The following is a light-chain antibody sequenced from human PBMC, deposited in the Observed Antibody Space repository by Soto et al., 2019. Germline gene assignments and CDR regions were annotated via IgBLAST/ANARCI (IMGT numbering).Light chain of an antibody. Sequence: DIVMTQSPLSLTVTPGEPASISCRSSQSLLHSNGYNYLDWYLQKPGQSPQLLIYLGSNRASGVPDRFSGSGSGTDFTLKISRVEAEDVGVYYCMQALQTPRSITFGQGTRLEIK. CDR3: MQALQTPRSIT. J-gene: IGKJ5*01. V-gene: IGKV2-28*01. CDR2: LGS. CDR1: QSLLHSNGYNY.